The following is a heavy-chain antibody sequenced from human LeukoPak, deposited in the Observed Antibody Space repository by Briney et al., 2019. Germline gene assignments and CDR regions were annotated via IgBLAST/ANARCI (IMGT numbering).Heavy chain of an antibody. V-gene: IGHV3-53*01. CDR1: GFTVSSNY. J-gene: IGHJ6*02. Sequence: GGSLRLSCAASGFTVSSNYMSWVRQAPGKGLEWVSVIYSGGSTYYADSVKGRFTIPRDNSKNTLYLQMNSLRAEDTAVYYCARDREGRDYYYGMDVWGQGTTVTVSS. CDR2: IYSGGST. CDR3: ARDREGRDYYYGMDV. D-gene: IGHD1-26*01.